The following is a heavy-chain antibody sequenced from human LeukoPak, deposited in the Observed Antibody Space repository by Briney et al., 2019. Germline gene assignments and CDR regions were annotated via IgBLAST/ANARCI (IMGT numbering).Heavy chain of an antibody. CDR1: GGSISSYY. V-gene: IGHV4-59*01. CDR3: ARDRGTTGGYGMDV. J-gene: IGHJ6*02. D-gene: IGHD1-1*01. Sequence: SETLSLTCTVSGGSISSYYWSWIRQPPGKGLEWIGYIYYNGSTNYNPSLKSRVTISVDTSKNQFSLKMSAVTAADTAVYYCARDRGTTGGYGMDVWGQGTTVTVSS. CDR2: IYYNGST.